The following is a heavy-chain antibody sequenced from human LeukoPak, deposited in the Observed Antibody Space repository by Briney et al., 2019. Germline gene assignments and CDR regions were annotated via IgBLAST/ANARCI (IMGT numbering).Heavy chain of an antibody. CDR1: GGSISSGGYY. V-gene: IGHV4-31*03. CDR2: IYYSGST. D-gene: IGHD6-13*01. J-gene: IGHJ4*02. CDR3: ARVPTIAAAGTGY. Sequence: SETLSLTCTVSGGSISSGGYYWSWIRQHPGKGLEWIGYIYYSGSTYYNPSLKSRVTISVDTSKNQFSLKLSSVAAADTAVYYCARVPTIAAAGTGYWGQGTLVTVSS.